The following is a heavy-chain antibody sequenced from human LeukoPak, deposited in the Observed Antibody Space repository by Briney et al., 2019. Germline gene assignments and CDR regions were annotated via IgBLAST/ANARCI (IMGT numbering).Heavy chain of an antibody. CDR2: INWNGGST. J-gene: IGHJ6*03. CDR1: GFTFDDYG. V-gene: IGHV3-20*04. CDR3: SSSSYYHYYMDV. Sequence: GGSLRLSCAASGFTFDDYGMSWVRQAPGKGLEWVSGINWNGGSTGYADSVKGRFTISRDNAKNSLYLQMNSLRAEDTAVYYCSSSSYYHYYMDVWGIGTTVTVSS. D-gene: IGHD6-6*01.